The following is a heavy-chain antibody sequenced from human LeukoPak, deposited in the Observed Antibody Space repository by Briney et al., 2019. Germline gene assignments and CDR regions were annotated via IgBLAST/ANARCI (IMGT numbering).Heavy chain of an antibody. Sequence: GGSLRLSCAASGFTFSSYGMHWVRQAPGKGLEWVSGISGSGDSTYYADSVKGRFTISRDNSKNTLYLQMNSLRAEDTALYYCAKTRLGPDYWGQGTPVTVSS. CDR3: AKTRLGPDY. CDR2: ISGSGDST. V-gene: IGHV3-23*01. J-gene: IGHJ4*02. D-gene: IGHD3-16*01. CDR1: GFTFSSYG.